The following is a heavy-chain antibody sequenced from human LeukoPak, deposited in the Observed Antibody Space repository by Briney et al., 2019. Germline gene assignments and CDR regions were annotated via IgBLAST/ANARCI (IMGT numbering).Heavy chain of an antibody. CDR2: ISSSSSTI. CDR1: GFTFSSYS. CDR3: AKDLEGSKGY. V-gene: IGHV3-48*01. D-gene: IGHD1-1*01. Sequence: GGSLRLSCAASGFTFSSYSMNWVRQAPGKGLEWVSYISSSSSTIYYADSVKGRFTISRDNAKNSLYLQMNSLRAEDTAVYYCAKDLEGSKGYWGQGTLVTVSS. J-gene: IGHJ4*02.